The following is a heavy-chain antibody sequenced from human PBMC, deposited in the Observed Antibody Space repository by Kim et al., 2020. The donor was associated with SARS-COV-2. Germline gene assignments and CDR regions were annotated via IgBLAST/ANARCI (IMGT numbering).Heavy chain of an antibody. CDR3: AREGGYGDQGDYYYYYGMDV. CDR1: GGSISSYY. Sequence: SETLSLTCTVSGGSISSYYWSWIRQPPGKGLEWIGYIYYSGSTNYNPSLKSRVTISVDTSKNQFSLKLSSVTAADTAVYYCAREGGYGDQGDYYYYYGMDVWGQGTTVTVSS. CDR2: IYYSGST. V-gene: IGHV4-59*13. J-gene: IGHJ6*02. D-gene: IGHD4-17*01.